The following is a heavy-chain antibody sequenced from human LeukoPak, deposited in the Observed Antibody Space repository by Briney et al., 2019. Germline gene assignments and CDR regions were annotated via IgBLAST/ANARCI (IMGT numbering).Heavy chain of an antibody. Sequence: GGSLRLSCAASGYTFTDYAMSWVRQAPGKGLEWVSAISGSGTTTYYADSVKGRSTISRDNSKNTLYLQMNSLRAEDTAVYYCARLWPTGYWGQGTLVTVSS. V-gene: IGHV3-23*01. D-gene: IGHD2-21*01. CDR1: GYTFTDYA. J-gene: IGHJ4*02. CDR3: ARLWPTGY. CDR2: ISGSGTTT.